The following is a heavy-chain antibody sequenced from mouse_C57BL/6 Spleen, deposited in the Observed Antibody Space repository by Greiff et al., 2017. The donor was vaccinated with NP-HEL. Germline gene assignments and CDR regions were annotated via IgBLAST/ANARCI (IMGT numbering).Heavy chain of an antibody. CDR2: IDPSDSYP. D-gene: IGHD2-4*01. V-gene: IGHV1-69*01. Sequence: QVQLQQPGAELVMPGASVKLSCKASGYTFTSYWMHWVKQRPGQGLEWIGEIDPSDSYPNYNQKFKGKSTLTVDKSSSTAYMQLSSLTSEDSAVYYWARIYYDYAWFAYWGQGTLVTVSA. J-gene: IGHJ3*01. CDR1: GYTFTSYW. CDR3: ARIYYDYAWFAY.